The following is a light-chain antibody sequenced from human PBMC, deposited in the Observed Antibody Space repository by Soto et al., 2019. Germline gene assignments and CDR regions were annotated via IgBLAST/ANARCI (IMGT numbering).Light chain of an antibody. CDR1: SSDVGGYNY. CDR2: DVS. Sequence: QSALTQPRSVSGSPGQSVTISCTGTSSDVGGYNYVSWYQQYPGKAPKLMTYDVSKRPSGIPDRFSGSKSGNTASLTISGLQAEDEADYYFCSYAGSYIWVFGGGTKLTVL. J-gene: IGLJ3*02. V-gene: IGLV2-11*01. CDR3: CSYAGSYIWV.